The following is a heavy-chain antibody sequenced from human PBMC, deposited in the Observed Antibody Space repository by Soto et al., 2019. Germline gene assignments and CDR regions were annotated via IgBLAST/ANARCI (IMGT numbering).Heavy chain of an antibody. J-gene: IGHJ4*02. Sequence: GESLKNSGQGSGNSITCNSMSCVRQMPGKGLEWMGRIDPSDSYTNYSPSFQGRVTISADKSISTAYLQWSSLKASDTAMYYCARLVYRNGRDYWGQGTLVTVSS. D-gene: IGHD6-19*01. CDR1: GNSITCNS. V-gene: IGHV5-10-1*01. CDR2: IDPSDSYT. CDR3: ARLVYRNGRDY.